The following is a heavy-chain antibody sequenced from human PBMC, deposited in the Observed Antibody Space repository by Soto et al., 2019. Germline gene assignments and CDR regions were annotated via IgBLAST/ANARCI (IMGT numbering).Heavy chain of an antibody. CDR3: AREKSRGVVSPMYYFDY. J-gene: IGHJ4*02. Sequence: QVQLQESGPGLVKPSQTLSLTCTVSGGSISSGDYYWSWIRQPPGKGLEWIGYIYYSGSTYYNPSLKSRLTISVDTSKNQFPLKLSSVTAADTAVYYCAREKSRGVVSPMYYFDYWGQGTLVTVSS. CDR1: GGSISSGDYY. V-gene: IGHV4-30-4*01. CDR2: IYYSGST. D-gene: IGHD2-15*01.